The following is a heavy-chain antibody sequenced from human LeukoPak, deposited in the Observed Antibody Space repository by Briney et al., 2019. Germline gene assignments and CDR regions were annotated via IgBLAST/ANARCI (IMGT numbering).Heavy chain of an antibody. CDR1: GYIFTSYN. CDR2: INSSGGST. CDR3: ARFAVHRRLTVAGQFGLDY. V-gene: IGHV1-46*01. J-gene: IGHJ4*02. Sequence: ASVKVSCKASGYIFTSYNMYWVRQAPGQGLEWMGIINSSGGSTNYAQKFQGRGTMTRDTSTSTVYMELSSLRSEDTAVYYCARFAVHRRLTVAGQFGLDYWGQGTLVTVSS. D-gene: IGHD6-19*01.